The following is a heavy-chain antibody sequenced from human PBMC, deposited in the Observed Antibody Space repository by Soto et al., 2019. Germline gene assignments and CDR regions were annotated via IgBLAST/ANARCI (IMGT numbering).Heavy chain of an antibody. V-gene: IGHV3-48*01. Sequence: GGSLRLSCAASGFTFSSYSMNWVRQAPGKGLEWVSYISSSSTIYYADSVKGRFTISRDNAKNSLYLQMNSLRAEDTAVYYCASGIRTFDYWGQGTLVTVSS. J-gene: IGHJ4*02. CDR2: ISSSSTI. CDR3: ASGIRTFDY. CDR1: GFTFSSYS.